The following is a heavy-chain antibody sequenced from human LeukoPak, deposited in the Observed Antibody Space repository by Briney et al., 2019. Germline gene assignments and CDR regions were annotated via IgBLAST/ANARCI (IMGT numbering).Heavy chain of an antibody. D-gene: IGHD5-18*01. CDR1: GNYW. V-gene: IGHV3-74*01. CDR2: INSDGSWT. J-gene: IGHJ3*02. CDR3: ARPGYSYGYAFAFDI. Sequence: GGSLRLSCAASGNYWMHWVRQVPGKGLVWVSHINSDGSWTSYADSVKGRFTISKDNAKNTVYLQMNSLRAEDTAVYYCARPGYSYGYAFAFDIWGQGTMVTVSS.